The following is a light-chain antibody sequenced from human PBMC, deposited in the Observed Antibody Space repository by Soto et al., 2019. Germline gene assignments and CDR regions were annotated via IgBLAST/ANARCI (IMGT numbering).Light chain of an antibody. V-gene: IGKV1-9*01. CDR2: AAS. CDR3: QQLEA. CDR1: QGISSY. Sequence: DIQLTQSPSFLSASVGDRVTITCRASQGISSYLAWYQQKPGKAPKLLIYAASTLQRGVPSRFSGSVSGTEFTLTISSLQPEDFATYYCQQLEAFGPGTKVDIK. J-gene: IGKJ3*01.